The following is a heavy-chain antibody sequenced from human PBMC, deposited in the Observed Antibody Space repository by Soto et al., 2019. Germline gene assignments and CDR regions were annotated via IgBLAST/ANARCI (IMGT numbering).Heavy chain of an antibody. Sequence: VGSLRLSCAASGFTFSSYSMNWVRHAPGKGLEWVSSISSSSSYIDYADSVKGRFTISRDNSKNTLYLQMNSLRAEDTAVYYCAKGSQTGTTALDYWGQGALVTGSS. CDR2: ISSSSSYI. CDR1: GFTFSSYS. V-gene: IGHV3-21*04. D-gene: IGHD1-1*01. J-gene: IGHJ4*02. CDR3: AKGSQTGTTALDY.